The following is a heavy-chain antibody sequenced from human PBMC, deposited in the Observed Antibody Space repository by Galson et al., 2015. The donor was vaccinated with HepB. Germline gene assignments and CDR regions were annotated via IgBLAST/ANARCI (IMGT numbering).Heavy chain of an antibody. J-gene: IGHJ4*02. Sequence: SLRLSCAASGFTFSSYAMHWVRQAPGKGLEWVAVISYDGSNKYYADSVKGRFTISRDNSKNTLYLQMNSLRAEDTAVYYCARVGVGATPYYFDYWGQGTLVTVSS. D-gene: IGHD1-26*01. CDR3: ARVGVGATPYYFDY. CDR1: GFTFSSYA. CDR2: ISYDGSNK. V-gene: IGHV3-30-3*01.